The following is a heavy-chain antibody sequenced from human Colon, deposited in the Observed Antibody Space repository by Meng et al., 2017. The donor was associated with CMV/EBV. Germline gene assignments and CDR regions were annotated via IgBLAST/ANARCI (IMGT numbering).Heavy chain of an antibody. V-gene: IGHV3-72*01. Sequence: GGSLRLSCAGSGFIFSDHCIDCVRQAPGKGLEWVGRAANKADSYTTEYAASVKGRFTFSRDDSENSVYLQMNSLKSEDTAVYYCTRGYSGIDIYAFDIWGQGTMVTVSS. CDR1: GFIFSDHC. J-gene: IGHJ3*02. D-gene: IGHD1-26*01. CDR3: TRGYSGIDIYAFDI. CDR2: AANKADSYTT.